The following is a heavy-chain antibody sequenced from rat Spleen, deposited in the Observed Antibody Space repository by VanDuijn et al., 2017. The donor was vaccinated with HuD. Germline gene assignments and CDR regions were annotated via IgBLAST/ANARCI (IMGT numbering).Heavy chain of an antibody. CDR1: GFTFSDFD. V-gene: IGHV5-46*01. J-gene: IGHJ2*01. D-gene: IGHD1-2*01. CDR3: ATWDYSSYFDY. Sequence: EVQLVESGGDLVQPGRSVRLSCAASGFTFSDFDMAWVRQAPTKGLEWVATISTRGGSTYYRDSVKGRFTISRDNAKSTLYLQMDSLRSEDTATYYCATWDYSSYFDYWGQGVMVTVSS. CDR2: ISTRGGST.